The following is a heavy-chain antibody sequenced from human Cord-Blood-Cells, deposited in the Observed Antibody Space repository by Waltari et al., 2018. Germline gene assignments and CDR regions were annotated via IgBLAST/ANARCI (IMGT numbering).Heavy chain of an antibody. CDR2: IYYRGST. D-gene: IGHD1-1*01. V-gene: IGHV4-39*01. CDR1: GGTTNGSSYY. CDR3: ARHGENANWFDP. Sequence: QLQLQESGPGPVQPSEALSPTCTVSGGTTNGSSYYWCWIRQPPGKGLEWIGSIYYRGSTYYNPSLKSRVTISVDTSKNQFSLKLSSVTAADTAVYYCARHGENANWFDPWGQGTLVTVSS. J-gene: IGHJ5*02.